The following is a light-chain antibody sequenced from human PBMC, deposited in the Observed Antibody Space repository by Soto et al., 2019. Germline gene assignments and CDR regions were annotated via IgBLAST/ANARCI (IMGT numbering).Light chain of an antibody. CDR1: QSVNPYY. J-gene: IGKJ1*01. V-gene: IGKV3-20*01. CDR3: QYYGSSPWT. Sequence: EIVLTQSPGTLSLSPGERATLSCRASQSVNPYYLAWYQQKPGQAPRLLIYSASSRATGIPDRFSRSGSGTDFTLTISRLEPEDFVVYYWQYYGSSPWTFGQGTKVEIK. CDR2: SAS.